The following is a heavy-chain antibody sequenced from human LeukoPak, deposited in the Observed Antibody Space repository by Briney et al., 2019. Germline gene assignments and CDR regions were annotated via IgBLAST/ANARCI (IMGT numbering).Heavy chain of an antibody. D-gene: IGHD2-2*01. CDR1: GESFSGYY. CDR3: GRGRGYCSSTSCPGTFFFTY. J-gene: IGHJ4*02. Sequence: NPSETLSLTCAVYGESFSGYYWSWIRQPPRKGVEWIGEINHSESTNYNPSLKSRVTIPVDTSMNQLSLTLRYVTAADTAVYYCGRGRGYCSSTSCPGTFFFTYWGQETLVTVSS. V-gene: IGHV4-34*01. CDR2: INHSEST.